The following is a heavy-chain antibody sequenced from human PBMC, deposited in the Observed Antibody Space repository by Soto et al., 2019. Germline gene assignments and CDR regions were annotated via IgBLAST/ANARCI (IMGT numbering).Heavy chain of an antibody. CDR1: GFSLSTRGVG. J-gene: IGHJ4*02. CDR3: AHKGGGDRILDY. CDR2: IYWDDDK. Sequence: QITLKESGPTLVKPTQTLTLTCTFSGFSLSTRGVGVGWIRQPPGKALEWLAIIYWDDDKRYSPSLKSRLTNTKDTPKKPVVLKMAKMDPVDTATYFGAHKGGGDRILDYWGQGTLVTVSS. D-gene: IGHD3-16*01. V-gene: IGHV2-5*02.